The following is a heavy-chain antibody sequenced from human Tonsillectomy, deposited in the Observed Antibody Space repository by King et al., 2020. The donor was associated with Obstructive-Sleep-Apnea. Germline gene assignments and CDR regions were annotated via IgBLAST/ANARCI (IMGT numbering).Heavy chain of an antibody. CDR3: ARPSMVRGVPKSFDY. CDR1: GYSFTSYW. V-gene: IGHV5-51*01. CDR2: IYPGDSYT. Sequence: QLVQSGAEVKKPGESLKISCKGSGYSFTSYWIGWVRQMPGKGLEWMGIIYPGDSYTRYSPSFQGQVTISADKSISTAYLQWSSLKASDTAMYYCARPSMVRGVPKSFDYWGQGTLVTVSS. D-gene: IGHD3-10*01. J-gene: IGHJ4*02.